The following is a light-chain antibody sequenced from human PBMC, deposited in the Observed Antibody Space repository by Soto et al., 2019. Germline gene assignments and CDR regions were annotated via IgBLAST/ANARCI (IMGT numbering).Light chain of an antibody. Sequence: QSVLTQPPSVSAAPGQKVTISCSGSSSNNGNNYVSWYQQLPGTAPKLLIYENNKRPSGIPGRFSGSKSGTSATLGITGLQTGDEADYYCGTWDSSLSCYVFGTGTKVTVL. V-gene: IGLV1-51*02. CDR2: ENN. CDR3: GTWDSSLSCYV. CDR1: SSNNGNNY. J-gene: IGLJ1*01.